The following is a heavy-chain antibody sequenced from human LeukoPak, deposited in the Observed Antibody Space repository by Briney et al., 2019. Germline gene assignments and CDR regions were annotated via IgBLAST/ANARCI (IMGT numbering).Heavy chain of an antibody. Sequence: PSETLSLTCTVSGGSISSGDYYWGWIGQPPGKGLEWIGNIYYSGSTYYNPSLKSRVTISVDTSKNQFSLKLSSVSAADTAVYYCARWVATPRGYFDYWGQGALVTVSS. CDR1: GGSISSGDYY. J-gene: IGHJ4*02. CDR2: IYYSGST. CDR3: ARWVATPRGYFDY. D-gene: IGHD5-12*01. V-gene: IGHV4-39*01.